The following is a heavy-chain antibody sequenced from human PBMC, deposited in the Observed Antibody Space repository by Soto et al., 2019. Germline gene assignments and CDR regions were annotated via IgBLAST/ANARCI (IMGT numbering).Heavy chain of an antibody. CDR2: ISGSGGST. D-gene: IGHD3-22*01. Sequence: PGGSLRLSCAASGFTFSSYAMSWVRQAPGKGLEWVSAISGSGGSTYYADSVKGRFTISRDNSKNTLYLQMNSLRAEDTAVYYCAKPHYDSSGYFTGGLDYWGQGTLVTVSS. V-gene: IGHV3-23*01. J-gene: IGHJ4*02. CDR1: GFTFSSYA. CDR3: AKPHYDSSGYFTGGLDY.